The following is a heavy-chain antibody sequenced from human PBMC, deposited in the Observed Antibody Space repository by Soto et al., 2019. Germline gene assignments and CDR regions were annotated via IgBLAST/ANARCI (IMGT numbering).Heavy chain of an antibody. J-gene: IGHJ4*02. CDR1: GVSISSGNW. D-gene: IGHD3-22*01. CDR3: ARLIYDSRLNYLYFDS. CDR2: VYRDRSA. V-gene: IGHV4-4*02. Sequence: PSETLSLTCDVSGVSISSGNWWSWVRQPPGKELEWIGGVYRDRSANYHPSLERRVTISVDTAKNQFSLRLRSVAAADTAIYYCARLIYDSRLNYLYFDSWGQGMLVTVSS.